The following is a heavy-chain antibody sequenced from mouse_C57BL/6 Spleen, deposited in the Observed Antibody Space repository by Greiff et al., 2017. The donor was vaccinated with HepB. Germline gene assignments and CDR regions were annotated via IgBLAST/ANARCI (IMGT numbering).Heavy chain of an antibody. Sequence: EVKVEESGGGLVKPGGSLKLSCAASGFTFSDYGMHWVRQAPEKGLEWVAYISSGSSTIYYADTVKGRFTISRDNAKNTLFLQMTSLRSEDTAMYYCARPRRDGYAMDYWGQGTSVTVSS. J-gene: IGHJ4*01. CDR1: GFTFSDYG. V-gene: IGHV5-17*01. CDR2: ISSGSSTI. D-gene: IGHD3-3*01. CDR3: ARPRRDGYAMDY.